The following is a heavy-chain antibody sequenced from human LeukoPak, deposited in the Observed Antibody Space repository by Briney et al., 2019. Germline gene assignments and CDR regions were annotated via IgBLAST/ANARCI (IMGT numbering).Heavy chain of an antibody. V-gene: IGHV3-21*01. D-gene: IGHD3-22*01. CDR2: ISSSSSYI. J-gene: IGHJ4*02. CDR3: ARDDADDSSGYYYL. Sequence: GGSLRLSCAASGFTFSSYSMNWVRQAPGKGLEWVSSISSSSSYIYYADSVKGRFTISRDNAKNSLYLQMNSPRAEDTAVYYCARDDADDSSGYYYLWGQGTLVTVSS. CDR1: GFTFSSYS.